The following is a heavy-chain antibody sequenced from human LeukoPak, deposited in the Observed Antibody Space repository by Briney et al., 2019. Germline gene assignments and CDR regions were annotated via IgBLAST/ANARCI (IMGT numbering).Heavy chain of an antibody. CDR2: IWYDGSNK. CDR3: ARDLGQLWFNYGMDV. J-gene: IGHJ6*02. V-gene: IGHV3-33*01. CDR1: GFTFSSYG. Sequence: GGSLRLSCAASGFTFSSYGMHWVRQAPGKGLEWVAVIWYDGSNKYYADSVKGRFTISRDNSKNTLYLQMNSLRAEDTAVYYCARDLGQLWFNYGMDVWGQGTTVTVSS. D-gene: IGHD5-18*01.